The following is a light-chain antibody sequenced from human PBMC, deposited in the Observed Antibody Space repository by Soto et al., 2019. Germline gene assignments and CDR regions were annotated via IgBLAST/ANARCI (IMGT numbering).Light chain of an antibody. J-gene: IGKJ4*01. Sequence: DIQMTQSPSTLSEFVGDTVTITCRASQNINRYLAWYQQKPGKAPKLLIYDSSTVERGVPSRFNGSGSATAFTLTISSLQPEDFAIYYCQQYYTSYPLTFGGGTKVDIK. CDR3: QQYYTSYPLT. V-gene: IGKV1-5*01. CDR1: QNINRY. CDR2: DSS.